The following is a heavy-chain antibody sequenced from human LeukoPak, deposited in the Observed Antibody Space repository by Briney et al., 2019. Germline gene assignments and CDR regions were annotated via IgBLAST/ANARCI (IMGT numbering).Heavy chain of an antibody. Sequence: PGGSLRLSCAASGFTFDDYGMSWVRQAPGKGLEWVSGINWNGGSTGYADSVKGRFTISRDNAKNSLYLQMNSLRAEDTALYYCARNYDILTGYETTRIGYYMDVWGKGTTVTVSS. CDR1: GFTFDDYG. CDR2: INWNGGST. D-gene: IGHD3-9*01. J-gene: IGHJ6*03. V-gene: IGHV3-20*04. CDR3: ARNYDILTGYETTRIGYYMDV.